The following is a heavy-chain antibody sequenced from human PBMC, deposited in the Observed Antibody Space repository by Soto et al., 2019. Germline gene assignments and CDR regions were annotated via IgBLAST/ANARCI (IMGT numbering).Heavy chain of an antibody. CDR1: GFTFSSYI. V-gene: IGHV3-21*01. D-gene: IGHD3-3*01. CDR2: ISSGSSYI. CDR3: ARDKPLITIFGVDYYYGMDV. Sequence: LRLSCAASGFTFSSYIMTWVRQAPGKGLEWVSSISSGSSYIYYADSVKGRFTISRDDAKNSLYLEMNSLRAEDTAVYYCARDKPLITIFGVDYYYGMDVWGQGTTVTVS. J-gene: IGHJ6*02.